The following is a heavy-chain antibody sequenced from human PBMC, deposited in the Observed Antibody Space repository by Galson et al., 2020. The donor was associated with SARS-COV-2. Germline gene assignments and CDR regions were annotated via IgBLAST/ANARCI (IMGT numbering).Heavy chain of an antibody. CDR3: ATGPGGAFDL. V-gene: IGHV3-23*01. CDR1: RFTLRDYA. CDR2: ISHTETNT. J-gene: IGHJ3*01. Sequence: GGSLRLSCVASRFTLRDYAMTWVRQVPGKGLEWVPTISHTETNTYYKDSVKGRFTISRDHCKTTLYLQMTGLRVEDTAVYYCATGPGGAFDLWGQGTMVTVSS.